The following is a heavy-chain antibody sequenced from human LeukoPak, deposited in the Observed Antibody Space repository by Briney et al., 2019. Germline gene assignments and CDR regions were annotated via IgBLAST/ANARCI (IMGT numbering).Heavy chain of an antibody. CDR1: GDSISSGHYY. D-gene: IGHD6-6*01. Sequence: SQTLSLTCVVSGDSISSGHYYWSWIRQHPGKGLEWIGTVHYSGSTYYNASLKSRLTISPDTSKNQFSLRLDSVTAADTALYYCARCGGHSSSFFDYWGQGALVTVSS. J-gene: IGHJ4*02. V-gene: IGHV4-31*11. CDR3: ARCGGHSSSFFDY. CDR2: VHYSGST.